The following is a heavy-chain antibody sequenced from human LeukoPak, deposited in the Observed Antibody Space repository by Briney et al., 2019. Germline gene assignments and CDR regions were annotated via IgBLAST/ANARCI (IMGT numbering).Heavy chain of an antibody. CDR1: GYTFTGYY. J-gene: IGHJ4*02. Sequence: ASVKVSCKASGYTFTGYYMHWVRQAPGQGLEWMGWINPNSGGTNYAQKLQGRVTMTTDTSTSTAYMELRSLRSDDTAVYYCARGRVDYGIFDYWGQGTLVTVSS. D-gene: IGHD4-17*01. CDR3: ARGRVDYGIFDY. CDR2: INPNSGGT. V-gene: IGHV1-2*02.